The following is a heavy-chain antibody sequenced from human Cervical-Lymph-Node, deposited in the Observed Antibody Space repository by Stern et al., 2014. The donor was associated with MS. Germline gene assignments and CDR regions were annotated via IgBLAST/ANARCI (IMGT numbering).Heavy chain of an antibody. Sequence: VQLEESGGGLVKPGGSLRLSCAASGFTFSDYYMSWIRQAPGKGLEWVSYISSSSSYTNYADSVKGRFTISRDNAKTSLYLKMNSLRAEDTAVYDCARGRLRAVTPVTAALEYWGQGTLVTVSS. CDR1: GFTFSDYY. CDR2: ISSSSSYT. CDR3: ARGRLRAVTPVTAALEY. J-gene: IGHJ4*02. D-gene: IGHD4-17*01. V-gene: IGHV3-11*06.